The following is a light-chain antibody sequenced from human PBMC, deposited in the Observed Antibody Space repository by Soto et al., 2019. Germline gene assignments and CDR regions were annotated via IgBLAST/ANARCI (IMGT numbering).Light chain of an antibody. CDR3: QQRSEWPIT. Sequence: EIVFTQSPTNLSFPPRERETLSCRASQSVSSYLAWYQQKPGQAPRLFIYDASNRATGIPARFSGSGSGTDFTLTISSLEPEDFVVYYCQQRSEWPITFGQGTRLEIK. CDR1: QSVSSY. J-gene: IGKJ5*01. V-gene: IGKV3-11*01. CDR2: DAS.